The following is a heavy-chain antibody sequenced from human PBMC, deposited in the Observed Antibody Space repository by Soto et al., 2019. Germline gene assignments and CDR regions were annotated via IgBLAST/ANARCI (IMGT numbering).Heavy chain of an antibody. CDR1: GFTVSSNY. V-gene: IGHV3-66*01. D-gene: IGHD3-9*01. CDR2: IYSGGTT. Sequence: PGGSLRLSCAASGFTVSSNYMSWVRQAPGKGLEWVSVIYSGGTTYYADSVKGRFTISRDNSKNTLYLQMNSLRAEDTAVYYCARDPVHYDILTGYPPGPDSWGQGTMVTVSS. J-gene: IGHJ5*01. CDR3: ARDPVHYDILTGYPPGPDS.